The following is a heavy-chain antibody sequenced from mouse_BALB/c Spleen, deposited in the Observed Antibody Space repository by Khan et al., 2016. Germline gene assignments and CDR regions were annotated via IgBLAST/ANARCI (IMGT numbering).Heavy chain of an antibody. J-gene: IGHJ1*01. Sequence: QVQLQQPGAELVKPGASVKLSCKASGYTFTSYYMYWVKQRPGQGLEWIGGINRSNGGTNFNEKVKSKVTLTVDKSSSTAYMQLSSLTSEDSAVSYCTRGGGSRHYWYFDVWGAGTTVTVSS. V-gene: IGHV1S81*02. CDR2: INRSNGGT. CDR3: TRGGGSRHYWYFDV. CDR1: GYTFTSYY. D-gene: IGHD1-1*01.